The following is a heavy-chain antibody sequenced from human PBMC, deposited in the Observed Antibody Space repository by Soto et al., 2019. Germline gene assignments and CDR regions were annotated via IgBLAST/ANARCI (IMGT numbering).Heavy chain of an antibody. CDR3: AKATRSYYYDSSGYYLPFGY. CDR2: ISGSGGST. V-gene: IGHV3-23*01. Sequence: PGGSLRLSCAASGFTFSSYAMSWVRQAPGKGLEWVSAISGSGGSTYYADSVKGRFTISRDNSKNTLYLQMNSLIAEDTAVYYCAKATRSYYYDSSGYYLPFGYWGQGTLVTVSS. CDR1: GFTFSSYA. D-gene: IGHD3-22*01. J-gene: IGHJ4*02.